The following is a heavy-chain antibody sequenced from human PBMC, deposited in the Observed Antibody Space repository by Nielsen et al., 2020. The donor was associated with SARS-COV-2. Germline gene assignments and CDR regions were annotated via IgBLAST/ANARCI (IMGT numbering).Heavy chain of an antibody. CDR2: ISYDGSNK. CDR3: AKGGAPDV. Sequence: GGSLRLSCAASGFTFSSYGMHWVRQAPGKGLEWVAVISYDGSNKYYADSVKGRFTISRDNSKNTLYLQMNSLRAEDTAVYYCAKGGAPDVWGQGTTVTVSS. V-gene: IGHV3-30*18. CDR1: GFTFSSYG. J-gene: IGHJ6*02.